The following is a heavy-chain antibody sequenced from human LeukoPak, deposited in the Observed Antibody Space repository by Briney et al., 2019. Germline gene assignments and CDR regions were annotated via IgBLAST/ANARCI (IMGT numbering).Heavy chain of an antibody. D-gene: IGHD2-2*02. V-gene: IGHV3-74*01. CDR1: GFTFSSYW. CDR3: ASEDIVVVPAAIYHY. J-gene: IGHJ4*02. Sequence: GGSLRLSCAASGFTFSSYWMHWVRQAPGKGLVWVSRINSDGSSTSYADSVKGRFTTSRDNAKNTLYLQMNSLRAEDTAVYYCASEDIVVVPAAIYHYWGQGTLVTVSS. CDR2: INSDGSST.